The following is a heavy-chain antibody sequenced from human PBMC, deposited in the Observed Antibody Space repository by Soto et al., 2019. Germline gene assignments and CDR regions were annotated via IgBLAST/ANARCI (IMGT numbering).Heavy chain of an antibody. CDR1: GGSVSSGSYY. Sequence: SETLSLTCTVSGGSVSSGSYYWSWIRQPPGKGLEWIGYLFSSGSTNYNPSLKSRVTISVDTSKNQFSLKLSSVTAADTAVYYCARGRGSSGGYFDYWGQGTLVTVSS. V-gene: IGHV4-61*01. CDR2: LFSSGST. CDR3: ARGRGSSGGYFDY. J-gene: IGHJ4*02. D-gene: IGHD3-22*01.